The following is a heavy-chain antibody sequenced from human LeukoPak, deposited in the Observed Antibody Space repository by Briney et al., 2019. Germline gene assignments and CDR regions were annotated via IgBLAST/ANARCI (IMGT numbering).Heavy chain of an antibody. CDR3: AREGNWNFDY. CDR1: GFTFSSYS. CDR2: ISRSSDYI. J-gene: IGHJ4*02. Sequence: GGSLRLSCVASGFTFSSYSMNWVRQAPGKGLEWVSSISRSSDYIYYEDSVKGRFTISRDNAKNSLYLQMNSLRAEDTAVYYCAREGNWNFDYWGQGTLVTVSS. V-gene: IGHV3-21*01. D-gene: IGHD1-20*01.